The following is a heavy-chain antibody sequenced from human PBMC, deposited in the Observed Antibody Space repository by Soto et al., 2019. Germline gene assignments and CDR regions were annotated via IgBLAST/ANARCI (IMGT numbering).Heavy chain of an antibody. J-gene: IGHJ5*02. Sequence: DSVKVSCKASGYTFTGYDMHWVRQAPGQGLEWMGWINPNSGGTNYAQKFQGRVTMTRDTSISTAYMELSRLRSDDTAVYYCARGGCGSCYSSGNWFDPWGQGTLVTVSS. D-gene: IGHD2-15*01. V-gene: IGHV1-2*02. CDR3: ARGGCGSCYSSGNWFDP. CDR1: GYTFTGYD. CDR2: INPNSGGT.